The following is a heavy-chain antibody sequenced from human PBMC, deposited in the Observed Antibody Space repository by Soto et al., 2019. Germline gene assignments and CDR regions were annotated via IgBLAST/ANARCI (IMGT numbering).Heavy chain of an antibody. J-gene: IGHJ6*02. CDR3: AITGYSSGGYYYYGMGV. CDR2: ISGSGGST. CDR1: GFTFSSYA. V-gene: IGHV3-23*01. D-gene: IGHD6-25*01. Sequence: GGSLRLSCAAAGFTFSSYAMSWVRQAPGKGLEWVSAISGSGGSTYYADSVKGRFIISRDNSKNTLYLQMNSPRAEDTAVYYCAITGYSSGGYYYYGMGVWGQGTTVTVSS.